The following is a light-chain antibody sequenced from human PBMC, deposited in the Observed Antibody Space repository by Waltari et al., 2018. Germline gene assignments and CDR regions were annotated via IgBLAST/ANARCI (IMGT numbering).Light chain of an antibody. J-gene: IGKJ2*01. CDR2: WAS. V-gene: IGKV4-1*01. CDR3: QQCYTFPYT. CDR1: QSVLSSSINKNY. Sequence: DIVMTQSPDSLAVSLGERATINCTSSQSVLSSSINKNYLGWYQQKRGQPPKLLISWASTRESVVPDRVSGSGSGTDFTLTIISLQAEDVAVYYCQQCYTFPYTFCQGTKLEIK.